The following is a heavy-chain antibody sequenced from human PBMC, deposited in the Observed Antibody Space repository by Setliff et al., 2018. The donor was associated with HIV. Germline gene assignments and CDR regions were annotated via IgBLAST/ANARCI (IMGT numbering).Heavy chain of an antibody. CDR2: VDPEDGET. Sequence: ASVKVSCKASGLTFSDYYMQWVKQSPGKGLEWMGRVDPEDGETMYSKKSQGSLTISADTSTDTTYMQLSSLRSDDTATYYCATSYLGGQVWLREVAFDYWGRGSLVTVPQ. CDR1: GLTFSDYY. D-gene: IGHD5-18*01. J-gene: IGHJ4*02. V-gene: IGHV1-69-2*01. CDR3: ATSYLGGQVWLREVAFDY.